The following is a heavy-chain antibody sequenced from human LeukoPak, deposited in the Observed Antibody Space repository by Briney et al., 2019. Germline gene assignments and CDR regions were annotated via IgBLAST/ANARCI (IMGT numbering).Heavy chain of an antibody. Sequence: GGSLRLSCAASGFTFSNYAMSWVRQAPGKGLEWVSGISGSGGSTYYTDSVKGRFTISRDNSKNTVYLQMNGLRVEDTAVYYCAKCNGGTCYSAGDYWGQGTLVTVPS. D-gene: IGHD2-15*01. CDR2: ISGSGGST. CDR1: GFTFSNYA. CDR3: AKCNGGTCYSAGDY. J-gene: IGHJ4*02. V-gene: IGHV3-23*01.